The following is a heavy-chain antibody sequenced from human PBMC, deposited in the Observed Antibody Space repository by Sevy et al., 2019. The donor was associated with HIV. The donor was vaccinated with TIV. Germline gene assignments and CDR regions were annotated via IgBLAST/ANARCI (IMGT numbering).Heavy chain of an antibody. D-gene: IGHD6-19*01. CDR2: ISGSGGST. CDR1: GFTFSNYA. CDR3: AKGGCSSIAVAGTPVY. V-gene: IGHV3-23*01. Sequence: GGSLRLSCAASGFTFSNYAMKWVRQAPGKGLEWVSGISGSGGSTYYADSVKGRFTISRDNSKNTLYLQMNSLRAEDTAVYYCAKGGCSSIAVAGTPVYWGQGTLVTVSS. J-gene: IGHJ4*02.